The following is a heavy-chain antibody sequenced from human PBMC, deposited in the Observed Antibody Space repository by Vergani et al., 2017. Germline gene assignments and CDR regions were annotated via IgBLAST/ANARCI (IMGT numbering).Heavy chain of an antibody. CDR2: IWYDGSNK. Sequence: QVQLVESGGGVVQPGRSLRLSCAASGFTFSSYGMHWVRQAPGKGLEWVAVIWYDGSNKYYADSVKGRFTISRDNSKNTLYLQMNSLRAEDTAVYYCAKDIKEGYCSSTSCPYAFDIWGQGTMVTVSS. V-gene: IGHV3-33*06. CDR3: AKDIKEGYCSSTSCPYAFDI. J-gene: IGHJ3*02. D-gene: IGHD2-2*01. CDR1: GFTFSSYG.